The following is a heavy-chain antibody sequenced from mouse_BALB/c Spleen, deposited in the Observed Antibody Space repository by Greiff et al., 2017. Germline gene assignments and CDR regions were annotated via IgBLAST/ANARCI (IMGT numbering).Heavy chain of an antibody. CDR1: GDSITSGY. Sequence: EVKLMESGPSLVKPSQTLSLTCSVTGDSITSGYWNWIRKFPGNKLEYMGYISYSGSTYYNPSLKSRISITRDTSKNQYYLQLNSVTTEDTATYYCARYGGNLLWMDYWGQGTSVTVSS. CDR2: ISYSGST. D-gene: IGHD2-1*01. V-gene: IGHV3-8*02. CDR3: ARYGGNLLWMDY. J-gene: IGHJ4*01.